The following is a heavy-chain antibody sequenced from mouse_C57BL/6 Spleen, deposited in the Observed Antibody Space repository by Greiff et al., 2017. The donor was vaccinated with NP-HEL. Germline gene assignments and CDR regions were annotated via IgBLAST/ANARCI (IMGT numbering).Heavy chain of an antibody. CDR1: GFSLTSYG. J-gene: IGHJ2*01. V-gene: IGHV2-2*01. Sequence: VQRVESGPGLVQPSQSLSITCTVSGFSLTSYGVHWVRQSPGKGLEWLGVIWSGGSTDYNAAFISRLSISKDNSKSQVFFKMNSLQADDTAIYYCARSGEFYYYGSSFFDYWGQGTTLTVSS. CDR3: ARSGEFYYYGSSFFDY. CDR2: IWSGGST. D-gene: IGHD1-1*01.